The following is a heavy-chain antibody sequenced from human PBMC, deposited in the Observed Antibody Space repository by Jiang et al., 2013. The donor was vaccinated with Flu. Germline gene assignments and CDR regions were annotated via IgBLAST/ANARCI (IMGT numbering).Heavy chain of an antibody. J-gene: IGHJ3*02. CDR3: AQNSSSSFAFDI. Sequence: NDDKRYSPSLKSRLTITKDTSKNQVVLTMTNMDPVDTATYYCAQNSSSSFAFDIWGQGTMVTVSS. V-gene: IGHV2-5*01. CDR2: NDDK. D-gene: IGHD6-6*01.